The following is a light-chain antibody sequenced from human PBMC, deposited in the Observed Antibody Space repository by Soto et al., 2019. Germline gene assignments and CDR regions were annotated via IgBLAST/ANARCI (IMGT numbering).Light chain of an antibody. Sequence: QSVLTQPASVSGSPVQSITISCTGTSHDVGDYDYVSWYQQHPGKAPKILIYEVSNRPSGVSNRFSGSKSGNTASLTVSGLQAEDEGTYYCSSYGGYNNVVFGTGTKVTVL. CDR2: EVS. CDR1: SHDVGDYDY. V-gene: IGLV2-14*01. CDR3: SSYGGYNNVV. J-gene: IGLJ1*01.